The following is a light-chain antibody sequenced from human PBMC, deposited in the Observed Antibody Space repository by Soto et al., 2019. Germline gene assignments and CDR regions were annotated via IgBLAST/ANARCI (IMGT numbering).Light chain of an antibody. J-gene: IGLJ3*02. V-gene: IGLV8-61*01. CDR1: SGSVSTSYY. CDR2: STS. Sequence: QTVVTQEPSFSVSPGGTVTLTCGLSSGSVSTSYYPSWYQQTPGQAPRTLIYSTSTRSSGVPDRFSGSILGNKAALTITGAQADDESDYYCVVYMGSGISVFGGGTKLTVL. CDR3: VVYMGSGISV.